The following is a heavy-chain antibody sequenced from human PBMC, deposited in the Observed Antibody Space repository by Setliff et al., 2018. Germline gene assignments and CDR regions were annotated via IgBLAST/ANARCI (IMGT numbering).Heavy chain of an antibody. CDR1: GYNFNGYH. Sequence: ASVKVSCKASGYNFNGYHLNWVRQAPGQGLEWMGWIVPHTGGTRYAQKFEGRVSMTRDTSISTAYMELSGLRSDDTAVYYCARLFPYYYGSSGYHALDIWGQGTMVTVSS. D-gene: IGHD3-22*01. J-gene: IGHJ3*02. V-gene: IGHV1-2*02. CDR3: ARLFPYYYGSSGYHALDI. CDR2: IVPHTGGT.